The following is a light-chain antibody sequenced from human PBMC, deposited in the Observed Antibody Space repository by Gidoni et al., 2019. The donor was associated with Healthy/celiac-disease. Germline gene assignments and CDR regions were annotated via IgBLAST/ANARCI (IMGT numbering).Light chain of an antibody. J-gene: IGKJ2*01. CDR2: WAS. V-gene: IGKV4-1*01. Sequence: DIVMTKSPDSLAGSLGERATINCKSSQSVLYSSNNKNYLAWYQQKPGQPPKLLIYWASTRESGVPDRFSGSGSGTDFTLTISSLQAEDVAVYYCQQYYSTPYTFGQGTKLEIK. CDR3: QQYYSTPYT. CDR1: QSVLYSSNNKNY.